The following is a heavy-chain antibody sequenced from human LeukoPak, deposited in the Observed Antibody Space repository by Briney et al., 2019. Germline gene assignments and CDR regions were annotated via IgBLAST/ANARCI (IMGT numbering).Heavy chain of an antibody. J-gene: IGHJ4*02. CDR2: ISSSSDLM. V-gene: IGHV3-48*02. Sequence: PGGSLRLSCAASGFTVSSNYMNWVRQAPGKGLEWVSYISSSSDLMSYVDSVKGRFTVSRDNAKNSLFLQMNSLRDEDTAVYYCARVLRGLYNLGDWGQGTLVTVSS. CDR3: ARVLRGLYNLGD. D-gene: IGHD3-10*01. CDR1: GFTVSSNY.